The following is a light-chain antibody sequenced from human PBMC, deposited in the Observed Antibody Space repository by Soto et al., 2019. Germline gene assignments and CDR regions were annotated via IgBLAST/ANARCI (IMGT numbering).Light chain of an antibody. CDR1: SSDVGGYIY. CDR3: SSYTSGTTPLV. CDR2: QVN. V-gene: IGLV2-14*01. J-gene: IGLJ1*01. Sequence: QSALTQPASVSGSPGQSITIYCTGTSSDVGGYIYVSWYQQHPGKAPKLMIYQVNNRPSGVSNRFSGSKSGNTASLTISALQAEDEADYYCSSYTSGTTPLVFGTGTKLTVL.